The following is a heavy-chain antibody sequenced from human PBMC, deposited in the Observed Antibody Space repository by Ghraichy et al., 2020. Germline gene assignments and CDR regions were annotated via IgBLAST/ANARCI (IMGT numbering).Heavy chain of an antibody. J-gene: IGHJ4*02. D-gene: IGHD3-16*02. Sequence: GGSLRLSCAASGFTFSNYWMTWVPQAPGKGLEWVANIKSDGSEKYFVDSVKGRFTISRDNAENSLYLQMNSLRAEDTAVYYCARCYDSIWGSYPLNYWGQGTLVIVSS. V-gene: IGHV3-7*01. CDR3: ARCYDSIWGSYPLNY. CDR2: IKSDGSEK. CDR1: GFTFSNYW.